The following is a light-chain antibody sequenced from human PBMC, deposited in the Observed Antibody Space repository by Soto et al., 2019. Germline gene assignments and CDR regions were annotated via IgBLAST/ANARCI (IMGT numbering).Light chain of an antibody. Sequence: DIHMTQSPSSLSASVGNRVTITCRASQDISDYLAWYQQKQGQVPKLLISAASTLQSGVPSRFRGSASGTDFNLTITGLQPDDFATYYCQNYNAPPWTFGQGTKVDIK. V-gene: IGKV1-27*01. J-gene: IGKJ1*01. CDR2: AAS. CDR1: QDISDY. CDR3: QNYNAPPWT.